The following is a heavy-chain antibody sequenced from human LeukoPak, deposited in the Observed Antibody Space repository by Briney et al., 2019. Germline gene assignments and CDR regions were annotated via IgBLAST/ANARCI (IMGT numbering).Heavy chain of an antibody. Sequence: PGESLKISCKGSGYSFTSYWIGWVRQMPGKGLEWMGIIYPGDSDTRYSPSFQGQVTISADKSISTAYLQWSSLKASDTAMYYCARGTDILTGYYEDYFDYWGQGTLVTVSS. CDR3: ARGTDILTGYYEDYFDY. D-gene: IGHD3-9*01. V-gene: IGHV5-51*01. CDR2: IYPGDSDT. J-gene: IGHJ4*02. CDR1: GYSFTSYW.